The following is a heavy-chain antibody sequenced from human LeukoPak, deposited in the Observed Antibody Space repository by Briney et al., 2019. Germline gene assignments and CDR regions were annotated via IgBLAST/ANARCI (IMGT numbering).Heavy chain of an antibody. D-gene: IGHD3-22*01. CDR1: GGSISSYY. V-gene: IGHV4-4*07. Sequence: SETLSLTRTVSGGSISSYYWSWIRQPAGKGLEWIGRIYTSGSTNYNPSLKSRVTMSVDTSKNQFSLKLSSVTAADTAVYYCARGRNYDSSGYYYGIRTGWFDPWGQGTLVTVSS. CDR2: IYTSGST. J-gene: IGHJ5*02. CDR3: ARGRNYDSSGYYYGIRTGWFDP.